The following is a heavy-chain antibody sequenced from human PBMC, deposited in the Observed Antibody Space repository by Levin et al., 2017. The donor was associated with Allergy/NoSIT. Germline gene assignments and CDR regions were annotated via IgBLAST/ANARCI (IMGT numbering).Heavy chain of an antibody. CDR3: ARLFNGCPGDI. Sequence: SETLSLICTVSGGSISTSTYHWGWIRQPPGKGLEWIGSIYYRGNVYYSPSLESRVTLFVDTSNNHFSLKLRSVTAADTAMYYCARLFNGCPGDIWGQGTMVTVSS. J-gene: IGHJ3*02. D-gene: IGHD5-24*01. CDR1: GGSISTSTYH. CDR2: IYYRGNV. V-gene: IGHV4-39*02.